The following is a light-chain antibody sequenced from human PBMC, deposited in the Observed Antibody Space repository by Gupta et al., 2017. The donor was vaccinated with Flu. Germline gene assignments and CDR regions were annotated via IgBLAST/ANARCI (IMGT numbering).Light chain of an antibody. Sequence: DIQMSQSPSSLSPSVGDRVTITCQASQDISSHLTWYQQKPGKAPKLLIYDASTLKTGVPSRFSGSGSGTDFALTINSLQPEDIATYYCQQLDSDILTFGGGTKVEIK. J-gene: IGKJ4*01. V-gene: IGKV1-33*01. CDR3: QQLDSDILT. CDR2: DAS. CDR1: QDISSH.